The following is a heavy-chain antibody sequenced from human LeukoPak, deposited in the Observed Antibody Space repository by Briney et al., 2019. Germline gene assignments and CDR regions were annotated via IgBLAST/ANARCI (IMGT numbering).Heavy chain of an antibody. V-gene: IGHV3-21*01. CDR2: ISSSSSYI. Sequence: PGGSLRLSCAASGFTFDDYGMSWVRQAPGKGLEWVSSISSSSSYIYYADSVKGRFTISRDNAKNSLYLQMNSLRAEDTAVYYCAKRSMVRGVQFDAFDLWGQGTIVTVSS. J-gene: IGHJ3*01. CDR3: AKRSMVRGVQFDAFDL. D-gene: IGHD3-10*01. CDR1: GFTFDDYG.